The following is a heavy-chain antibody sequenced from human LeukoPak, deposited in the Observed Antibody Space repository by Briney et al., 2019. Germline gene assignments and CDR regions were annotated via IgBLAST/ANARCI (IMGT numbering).Heavy chain of an antibody. CDR1: GFTFSSYW. D-gene: IGHD5-24*01. CDR3: AKSGYSRFDY. V-gene: IGHV3-7*03. CDR2: IKQDGSEK. Sequence: GGSLRLSCAASGFTFSSYWMSWVRQAPGKGLEWVANIKQDGSEKYYVDSVKGRFTISRDNSKNTLYLQMNSLRADDTAVYYCAKSGYSRFDYWGQGTLVTVSS. J-gene: IGHJ4*02.